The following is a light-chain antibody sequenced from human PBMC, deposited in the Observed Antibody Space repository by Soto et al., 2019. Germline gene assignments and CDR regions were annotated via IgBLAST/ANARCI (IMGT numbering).Light chain of an antibody. V-gene: IGKV1-39*01. CDR3: QQTYSSRTWT. CDR2: DAS. CDR1: QFISSF. J-gene: IGKJ1*01. Sequence: QMTQPPSSMSTPVVDTLTITCRASQFISSFLNWYQQKPGKAPKLLIYDASTLQSGVPSRFSGGGSGTDFSLFISNLQPEDFATYYCQQTYSSRTWTFGQGTKVDI.